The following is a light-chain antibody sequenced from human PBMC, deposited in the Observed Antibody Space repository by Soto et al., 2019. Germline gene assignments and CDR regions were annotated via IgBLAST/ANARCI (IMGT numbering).Light chain of an antibody. CDR3: ATWDSSLIAGV. V-gene: IGLV1-51*01. CDR1: SSNIGNNY. J-gene: IGLJ2*01. Sequence: SVLTQPPSVSAAPGQNVTISCSGSSSNIGNNYVSWYQHLPGTAPKLLIYDNNMRPSGIPDRFSGTKSGTSATLGITGLQTGDEAHYYCATWDSSLIAGVFGGGTKLTVL. CDR2: DNN.